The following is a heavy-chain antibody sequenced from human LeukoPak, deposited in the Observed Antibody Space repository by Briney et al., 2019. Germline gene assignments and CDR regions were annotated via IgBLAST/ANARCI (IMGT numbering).Heavy chain of an antibody. D-gene: IGHD3-9*01. CDR3: ARVTGYTIEDYFDY. CDR2: IYYGGST. J-gene: IGHJ4*02. V-gene: IGHV4-59*01. CDR1: GGSISSYY. Sequence: PSETLSLTCTVSGGSISSYYWSWIRQPPGKGLEWIGYIYYGGSTNYNPSLKSRVTISVKTSKNQFSLKLRSVTAADTAVYYCARVTGYTIEDYFDYWGQGTLVTVSS.